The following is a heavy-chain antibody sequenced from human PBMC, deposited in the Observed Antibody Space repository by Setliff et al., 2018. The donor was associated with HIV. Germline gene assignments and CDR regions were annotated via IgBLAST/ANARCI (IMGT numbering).Heavy chain of an antibody. CDR2: MNPNSGSS. CDR3: ARDGSGRGSGWYNYYYYMDV. D-gene: IGHD6-19*01. J-gene: IGHJ6*03. V-gene: IGHV1-8*02. CDR1: GYTFTSYD. Sequence: ASVKVSCKASGYTFTSYDINWVRQATGQGLEWMGWMNPNSGSSTYAQKFQGRVAMTRDTSTSTVYMELSSLRAEDTAVYYCARDGSGRGSGWYNYYYYMDVWGKGTTVTVSS.